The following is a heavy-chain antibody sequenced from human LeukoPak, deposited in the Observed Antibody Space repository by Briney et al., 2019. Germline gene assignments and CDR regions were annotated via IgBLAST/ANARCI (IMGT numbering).Heavy chain of an antibody. CDR1: GDSISSYY. Sequence: SETLSLTCTVSGDSISSYYWSWIPPPAGKGLEWIGRIYTRGGTNYNPSLKSRVTMSVDTSKNQFSLKLSSVTAADTAVYYCARDTGDLWLSWFDPWGQGTLVTVSS. CDR2: IYTRGGT. V-gene: IGHV4-4*07. CDR3: ARDTGDLWLSWFDP. J-gene: IGHJ5*02. D-gene: IGHD2/OR15-2a*01.